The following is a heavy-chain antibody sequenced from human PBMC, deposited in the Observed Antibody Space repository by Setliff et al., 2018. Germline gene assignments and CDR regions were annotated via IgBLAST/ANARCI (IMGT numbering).Heavy chain of an antibody. CDR1: GFSLSNARMG. J-gene: IGHJ4*02. D-gene: IGHD6-25*01. Sequence: SGPTLVNPTETLTLTCTVSGFSLSNARMGVSWIRQPPGKALEWLALIYWDDDKRYSTSLKSRLTISKDTSKSQVVLTMTNMDPVDTATYYCARKRGYAHFDYWGQGTLVTVSS. CDR3: ARKRGYAHFDY. CDR2: IYWDDDK. V-gene: IGHV2-26*01.